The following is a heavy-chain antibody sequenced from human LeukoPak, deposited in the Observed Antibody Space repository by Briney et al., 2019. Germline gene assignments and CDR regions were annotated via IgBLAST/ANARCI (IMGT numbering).Heavy chain of an antibody. CDR3: VRRNLFDY. Sequence: PGGSLRLSCAASGFTFSSYAITWVRQAPGKGLECVASISQDGTKQYYVDSVRGRFTISRDDAKNSVYLQMNNLRVQDTAVYYCVRRNLFDYWGQGTLVTVSS. J-gene: IGHJ4*02. CDR1: GFTFSSYA. V-gene: IGHV3-7*03. CDR2: ISQDGTKQ.